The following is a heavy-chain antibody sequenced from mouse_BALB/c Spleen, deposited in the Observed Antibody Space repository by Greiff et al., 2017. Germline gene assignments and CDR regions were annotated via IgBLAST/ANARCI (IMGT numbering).Heavy chain of an antibody. Sequence: EVKLVESGPGLVKPSQSLSLTCTVTGYSITSDNAWNWIRQFPGNQLEWMGYISYSGSTSYNPSLKSRISITRDTSKNQFFLQLNSVTTEDTATYYCARAVYDGYFYAMDYWGQGTSVTVSS. CDR1: GYSITSDNA. V-gene: IGHV3-2*02. CDR2: ISYSGST. CDR3: ARAVYDGYFYAMDY. J-gene: IGHJ4*01. D-gene: IGHD2-3*01.